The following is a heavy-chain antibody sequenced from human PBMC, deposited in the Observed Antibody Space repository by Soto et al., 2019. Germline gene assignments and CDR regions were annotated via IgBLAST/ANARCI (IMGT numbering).Heavy chain of an antibody. J-gene: IGHJ4*02. Sequence: SETLSLTCAVSGGSISSGGYSWGWIRQPPGKGLEWIGYIYHSGSTYYNPSLKSRVTISVDRSKNQFSLKLSSVTAADTAVYYCARGGLWFGESYYFDYWGQGTLVTVSS. CDR1: GGSISSGGYS. D-gene: IGHD3-10*01. CDR2: IYHSGST. V-gene: IGHV4-30-2*01. CDR3: ARGGLWFGESYYFDY.